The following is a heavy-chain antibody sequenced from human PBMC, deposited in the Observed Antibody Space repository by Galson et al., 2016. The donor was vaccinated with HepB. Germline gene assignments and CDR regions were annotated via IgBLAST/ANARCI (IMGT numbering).Heavy chain of an antibody. V-gene: IGHV4-39*02. CDR1: GGSISSSSYY. CDR3: ARDDDYVWGTYRYTRTVPQYYFDY. Sequence: SETLSLTCTVSGGSISSSSYYWGWLRQPPGKGLDWIGSIYYSGSTYYNPSLKSRVTISVDTSKNQFSLKLSSVTAADTAVYYCARDDDYVWGTYRYTRTVPQYYFDYWGQGTLVTVSS. J-gene: IGHJ4*02. CDR2: IYYSGST. D-gene: IGHD3-16*02.